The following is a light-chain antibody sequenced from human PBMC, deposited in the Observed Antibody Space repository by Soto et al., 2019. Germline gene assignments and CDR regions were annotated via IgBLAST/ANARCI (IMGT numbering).Light chain of an antibody. Sequence: DIQMTQSPSSLSASVGDRVTIACRASQDIYTFLNWYQQKPGKAPKLLIFGASSLQSGVPSRFSGSGSGTVFTLTISSLQPEDFATYYCEQSYITPPITFGRGTRLEI. V-gene: IGKV1-39*01. CDR2: GAS. J-gene: IGKJ5*01. CDR3: EQSYITPPIT. CDR1: QDIYTF.